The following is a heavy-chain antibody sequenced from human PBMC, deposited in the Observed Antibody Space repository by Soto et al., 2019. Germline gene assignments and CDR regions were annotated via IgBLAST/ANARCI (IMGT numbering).Heavy chain of an antibody. J-gene: IGHJ4*02. CDR3: ARRGGGSYYDC. CDR1: GFTFSSYA. Sequence: EVQLLESGGGLVQPGGSLRLSCAASGFTFSSYAMRWVRQAPVKGLEWVSAISGSGGSTYYADSVKGRFTISRDNSRNTLYLQRNSLRAEDTAVYYCARRGGGSYYDCWGQGTLVTVSS. V-gene: IGHV3-23*01. D-gene: IGHD1-26*01. CDR2: ISGSGGST.